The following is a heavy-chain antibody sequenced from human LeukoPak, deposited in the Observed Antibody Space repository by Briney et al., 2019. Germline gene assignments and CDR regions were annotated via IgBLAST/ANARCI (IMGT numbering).Heavy chain of an antibody. CDR3: ARGYVNAYDYAFDI. CDR2: IHYSGNT. Sequence: SETLSLTCTVSGGSISNYYWSWLRQPPGKRLEWIGYIHYSGNTNYNPSLKSRVTMSLDTSKKRLSLKLSSLTAADAALYYCARGYVNAYDYAFDIWGQGTMVTVSS. D-gene: IGHD5-12*01. J-gene: IGHJ3*02. CDR1: GGSISNYY. V-gene: IGHV4-59*13.